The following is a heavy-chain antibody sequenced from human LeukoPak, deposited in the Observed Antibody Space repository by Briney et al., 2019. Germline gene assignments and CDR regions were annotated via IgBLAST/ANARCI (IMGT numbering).Heavy chain of an antibody. CDR3: ARSHGTEYCTPTNCHYTGGVWFDP. D-gene: IGHD2-8*01. V-gene: IGHV3-48*04. Sequence: GGSLRLSCSASGFTFSAYTMNWVCQAPGQGLEWVSYISSGSSSVYYADSVKGRFTISRDNAKNSLYLQMNSLRADDTAVYYCARSHGTEYCTPTNCHYTGGVWFDPWGQGTLVTVSS. J-gene: IGHJ5*02. CDR1: GFTFSAYT. CDR2: ISSGSSSV.